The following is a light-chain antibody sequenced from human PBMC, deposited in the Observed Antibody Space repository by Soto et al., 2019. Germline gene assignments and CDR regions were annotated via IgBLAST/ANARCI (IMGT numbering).Light chain of an antibody. V-gene: IGLV2-14*01. CDR1: SSDVGGYNY. Sequence: QSALTQPASVSGSPGQSITISCTGTSSDVGGYNYVSWYQQHPVKAPKLMIYDVTNRPSGVSDRFSGSKSGNTASLTISGLQAEDEADYYCSSYTSSSTPYVFRTGTKVTFL. J-gene: IGLJ1*01. CDR3: SSYTSSSTPYV. CDR2: DVT.